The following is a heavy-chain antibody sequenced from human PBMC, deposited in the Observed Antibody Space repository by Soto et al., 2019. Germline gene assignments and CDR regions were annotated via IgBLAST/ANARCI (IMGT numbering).Heavy chain of an antibody. CDR3: ARDRRGYSYGYYYYYGMDV. Sequence: SETLSLTCTFSGCSISSGGYYWSWIRQHPGKGLEWIGYIYYSGSTYYNPSLKSRVTISVDTSKNQFSLKLSSVTAADTAVYYCARDRRGYSYGYYYYYGMDVWGQGTTVTVSS. J-gene: IGHJ6*02. CDR1: GCSISSGGYY. CDR2: IYYSGST. D-gene: IGHD5-18*01. V-gene: IGHV4-31*03.